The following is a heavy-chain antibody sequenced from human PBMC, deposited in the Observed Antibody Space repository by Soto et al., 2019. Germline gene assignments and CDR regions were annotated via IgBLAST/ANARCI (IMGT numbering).Heavy chain of an antibody. CDR3: ARAVAGTFDY. D-gene: IGHD6-19*01. CDR1: GFTFSSYW. V-gene: IGHV3-7*05. CDR2: IKQDGSEK. Sequence: EVQLVESGGGLVQPGGSLRLSCTASGFTFSSYWMSWVRQAPGKGLESVANIKQDGSEKYYADSVRGRFTLSRDNAENSLSLQLNSLRAEDTAVYYCARAVAGTFDYWGQGTLVTVSS. J-gene: IGHJ4*02.